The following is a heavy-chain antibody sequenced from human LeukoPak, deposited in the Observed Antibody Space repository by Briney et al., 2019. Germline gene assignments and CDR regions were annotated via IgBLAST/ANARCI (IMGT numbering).Heavy chain of an antibody. CDR2: INHSGST. CDR3: ERVPFLRYDFWSGYPVYMDV. CDR1: GGSFSGYY. V-gene: IGHV4-34*01. D-gene: IGHD3-3*01. Sequence: SETLSLTCAVYGGSFSGYYWSWIRQPPGKGLEWIGEINHSGSTNYNPSLKSRVTISVDTSKNQFSLKLSSVTAADTAVYYCERVPFLRYDFWSGYPVYMDVWGKGTTVTVSS. J-gene: IGHJ6*03.